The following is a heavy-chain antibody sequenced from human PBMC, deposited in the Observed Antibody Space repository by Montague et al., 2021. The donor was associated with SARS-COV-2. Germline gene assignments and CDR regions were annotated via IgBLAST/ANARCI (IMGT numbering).Heavy chain of an antibody. D-gene: IGHD5-12*01. V-gene: IGHV3-30*04. CDR2: ISYDGSNK. Sequence: SLILSCAASEFTFSSYAMHLVRQAPGKWLEWVAVISYDGSNKYYLDSVKGRFTISRDNSKNTLYLQMNSLRAEDTALYYCARDWDGHDLDYGKDVCGQGTTVTVSS. CDR3: ARDWDGHDLDYGKDV. J-gene: IGHJ6*02. CDR1: EFTFSSYA.